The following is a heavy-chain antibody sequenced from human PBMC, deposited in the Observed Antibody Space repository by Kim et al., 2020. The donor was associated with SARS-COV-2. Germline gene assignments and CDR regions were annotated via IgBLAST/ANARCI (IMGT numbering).Heavy chain of an antibody. CDR2: INHSGST. D-gene: IGHD6-13*01. CDR3: SRVHSISWSGYYYYGMDG. CDR1: GGSFSGYY. J-gene: IGHJ6*01. V-gene: IGHV4-34*01. Sequence: SETLSLTCAVYGGSFSGYYWSWIRQPPGKGLEWIGEINHSGSTNYNPSLKSRVTISVDTSKNQFSLKLSSVTAADTAVYYCSRVHSISWSGYYYYGMDG.